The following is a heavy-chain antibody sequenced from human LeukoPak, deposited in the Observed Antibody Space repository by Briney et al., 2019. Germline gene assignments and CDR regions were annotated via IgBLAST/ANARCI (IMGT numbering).Heavy chain of an antibody. J-gene: IGHJ1*01. CDR3: ARQLGDSSGYYLSQH. CDR1: GFTFSSYS. D-gene: IGHD3-22*01. CDR2: IYSGGST. Sequence: PGGSLRLSCAASGFTFSSYSMNWVRQAPGKGLEWVSVIYSGGSTYYADSVEGRFTISRDNSKNTLYLQMNSLRAEDTAVYYCARQLGDSSGYYLSQHWGQGTLVTVSS. V-gene: IGHV3-66*04.